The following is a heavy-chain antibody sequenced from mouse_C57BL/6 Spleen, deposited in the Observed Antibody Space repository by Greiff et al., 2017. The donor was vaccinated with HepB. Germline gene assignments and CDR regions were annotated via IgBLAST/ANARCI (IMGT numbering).Heavy chain of an antibody. Sequence: QVQLQQSGAELVRPGASVTLSCKASGYTFTDYEMHWVKQTPVHGLEWIGAIDPETGGTAYNQKFKGKAILTADKSSSTAYMELRSLTSEDSAVYYCTREGYYYGSSLLFAYWGQWTLFTVSA. CDR3: TREGYYYGSSLLFAY. CDR2: IDPETGGT. D-gene: IGHD1-1*01. V-gene: IGHV1-15*01. CDR1: GYTFTDYE. J-gene: IGHJ3*01.